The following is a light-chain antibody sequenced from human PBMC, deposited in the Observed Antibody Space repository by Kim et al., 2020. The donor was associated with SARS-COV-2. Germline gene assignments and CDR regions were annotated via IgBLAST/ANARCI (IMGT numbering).Light chain of an antibody. V-gene: IGKV3-11*01. CDR2: EAS. CDR3: QQRSNWPPLYT. Sequence: SPGERAPPSCRASQSVSSYLAWYQQKPGQAPRLLIYEASNRATGIPARFSGSGSGTDFTLTISSLEPEDFAVYYCQQRSNWPPLYTFGQGTKLEI. J-gene: IGKJ2*01. CDR1: QSVSSY.